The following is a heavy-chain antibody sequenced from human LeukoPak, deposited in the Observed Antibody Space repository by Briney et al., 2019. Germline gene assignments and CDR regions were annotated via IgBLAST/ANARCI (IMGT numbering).Heavy chain of an antibody. D-gene: IGHD3-9*01. CDR3: ARSPTITYYGILTGYFPYYFDY. Sequence: SETLSLTCTVSGGSISSYYWSWIRQPPGKGLEWIGYIYYSGSTNYNPSLKSRVTISVDTSKNQFSLKLSSVTAADTAVYYCARSPTITYYGILTGYFPYYFDYWGQGTLVTVSS. CDR2: IYYSGST. V-gene: IGHV4-59*01. J-gene: IGHJ4*02. CDR1: GGSISSYY.